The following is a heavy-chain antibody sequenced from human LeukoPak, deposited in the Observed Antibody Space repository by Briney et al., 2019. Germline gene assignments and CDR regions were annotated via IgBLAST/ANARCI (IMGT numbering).Heavy chain of an antibody. V-gene: IGHV3-30*18. J-gene: IGHJ4*02. CDR1: GFTFSSYG. Sequence: GGSLRLSCAASGFTFSSYGLHWVRQAPGKGLEWVAVISYDGSNKYYADSVKGRFTISRDNSKNTLYLQMNSLRADDTAVYYCAKEVKVVNLHLNSWGQGTLVTVSS. D-gene: IGHD4-23*01. CDR2: ISYDGSNK. CDR3: AKEVKVVNLHLNS.